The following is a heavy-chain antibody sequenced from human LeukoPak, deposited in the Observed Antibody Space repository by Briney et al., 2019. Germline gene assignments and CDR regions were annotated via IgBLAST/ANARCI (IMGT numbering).Heavy chain of an antibody. CDR1: KFTFSSYW. V-gene: IGHV3-7*01. Sequence: GGSLRLSCAASKFTFSSYWMSWVRQAPGKGLGWVANIKQDGSEKYYVDSVKGRFTISRDNAKNSLYLQMNSLRAEDTAVYYCARNSPERGYSYGPLDNYFDYWGQGTLVTVSS. CDR3: ARNSPERGYSYGPLDNYFDY. CDR2: IKQDGSEK. J-gene: IGHJ4*02. D-gene: IGHD5-18*01.